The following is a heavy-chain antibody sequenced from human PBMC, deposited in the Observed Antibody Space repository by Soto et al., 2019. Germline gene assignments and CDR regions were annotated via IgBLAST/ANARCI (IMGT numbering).Heavy chain of an antibody. CDR2: IYYTGST. CDR3: ARQGTSWQLGYGLDV. Sequence: SLTCSVSGGSISTTNYYWGWIRQPPGKGLEWIGSIYYTGSTYYNPSLKTRLTISVDTSKNQCSLRLSSVTASDTAVYYCARQGTSWQLGYGLDVWGQGTTVTVSS. CDR1: GGSISTTNYY. V-gene: IGHV4-39*01. D-gene: IGHD6-13*01. J-gene: IGHJ6*02.